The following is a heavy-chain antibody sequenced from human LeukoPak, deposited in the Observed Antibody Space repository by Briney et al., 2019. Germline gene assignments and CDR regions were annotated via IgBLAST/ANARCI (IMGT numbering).Heavy chain of an antibody. CDR2: IYYSGST. CDR3: ARREASSSPPYYYYMDV. D-gene: IGHD6-13*01. J-gene: IGHJ6*03. CDR1: GGSISSSSYY. V-gene: IGHV4-39*07. Sequence: SETLSLTCTVSGGSISSSSYYWGWIRQPPGKGLEWIGSIYYSGSTYYNPSLKSRVTISVDTSKNQFSLKLSSVTAADTAVYYCARREASSSPPYYYYMDVWGKGTTVTISS.